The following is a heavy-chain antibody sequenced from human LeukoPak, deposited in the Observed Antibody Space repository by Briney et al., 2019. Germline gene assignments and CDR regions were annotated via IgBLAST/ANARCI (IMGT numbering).Heavy chain of an antibody. V-gene: IGHV3-48*03. CDR2: ISSSGSTI. Sequence: PGGSLRLSCAASGFTFSSYEMNWVRQAPGKGLEWVSYISSSGSTIYYADSVKGRFIISRDNAKNSLYLQMNSLRAEDTAVYYCARGSLFYDSSGYYPFDYWGQGTLVTVSS. CDR3: ARGSLFYDSSGYYPFDY. J-gene: IGHJ4*02. CDR1: GFTFSSYE. D-gene: IGHD3-22*01.